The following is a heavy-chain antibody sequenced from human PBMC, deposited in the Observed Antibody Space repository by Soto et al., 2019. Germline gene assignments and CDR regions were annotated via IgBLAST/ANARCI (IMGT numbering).Heavy chain of an antibody. CDR1: GFTFSNYA. V-gene: IGHV3-23*01. Sequence: GGSLRLSCTASGFTFSNYAMNWVRQAPGKGLEWVSVISGSAGSIYYADSVKGRFTISRDNSKSTMYLQMNSLRAEDTALYYCAKDIVVVPAAGGYLQHWGQGT. CDR3: AKDIVVVPAAGGYLQH. D-gene: IGHD2-2*01. CDR2: ISGSAGSI. J-gene: IGHJ1*01.